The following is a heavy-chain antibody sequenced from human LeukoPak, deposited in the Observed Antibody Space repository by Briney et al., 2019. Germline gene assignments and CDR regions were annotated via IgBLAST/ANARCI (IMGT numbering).Heavy chain of an antibody. Sequence: GRSLRLSCAASGFIFNDFTMHWVRQAPGKGLEWVALISYDANDKYYVESVKGRFIISRDNSIRTLYLQMSSLRVEDTAVYYCAKSTVPARWGDWFDPWGQGTLLTVSS. CDR3: AKSTVPARWGDWFDP. CDR1: GFIFNDFT. J-gene: IGHJ5*02. D-gene: IGHD6-6*01. CDR2: ISYDANDK. V-gene: IGHV3-30*18.